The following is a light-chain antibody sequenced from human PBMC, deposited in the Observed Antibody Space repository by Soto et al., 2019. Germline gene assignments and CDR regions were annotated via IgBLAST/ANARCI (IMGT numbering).Light chain of an antibody. V-gene: IGKV3D-7*01. CDR3: QQYYNLP. CDR1: QSVSRSY. CDR2: GAS. J-gene: IGKJ2*01. Sequence: PGERVTLSCRARQSVSRSYLTWYQQKPGQAPRLLIYGASTRATSIPARFSGSVSGTDFTLTISSLQPEDFAFYYCQQYYNLPFGHGTKLDIK.